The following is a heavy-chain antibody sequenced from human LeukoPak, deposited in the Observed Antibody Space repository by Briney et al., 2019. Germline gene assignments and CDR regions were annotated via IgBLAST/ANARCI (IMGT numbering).Heavy chain of an antibody. J-gene: IGHJ6*02. CDR3: ARDLGYCSNTSCLSYGMDV. CDR1: GGSISGYH. Sequence: SETLSLTCTVSGGSISGYHWSWIRQPPGKGLEWIGFIYSSGSTNYNPSLKSRVTISVDTSKNQFSLKLKFVTAADTAVYYCARDLGYCSNTSCLSYGMDVWGQGTTVTVSS. CDR2: IYSSGST. D-gene: IGHD2-2*01. V-gene: IGHV4-59*01.